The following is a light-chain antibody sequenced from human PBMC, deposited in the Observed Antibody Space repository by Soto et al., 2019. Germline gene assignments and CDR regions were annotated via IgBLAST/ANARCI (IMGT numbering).Light chain of an antibody. CDR2: WAS. CDR3: QQYCSTPPT. V-gene: IGKV4-1*01. CDR1: QTVLYSSNNNNA. Sequence: EIVLTQSPGTLSSSPGERATLSCRASQTVLYSSNNNNALAWYQQKPGQPPKLLFYWASARESGVPDRFSGTGSGTDFTLTISSLQPEDVAVYYCQQYCSTPPTFGGGTRVEIK. J-gene: IGKJ4*01.